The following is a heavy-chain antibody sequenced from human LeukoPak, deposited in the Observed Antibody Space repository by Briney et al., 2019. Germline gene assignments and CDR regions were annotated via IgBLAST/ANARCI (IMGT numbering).Heavy chain of an antibody. CDR2: INPNSGGT. Sequence: GASVKVSCKASGYTFTGYYMHWVRQAPGQGLEWMGRINPNSGGTNYAQKFQGRVTMTRDTSISTAYMELSRLRSDDTAVYYCARSHRITIFGVVRLNWFDPWGQGTLVTVSS. CDR1: GYTFTGYY. CDR3: ARSHRITIFGVVRLNWFDP. J-gene: IGHJ5*02. D-gene: IGHD3-3*01. V-gene: IGHV1-2*06.